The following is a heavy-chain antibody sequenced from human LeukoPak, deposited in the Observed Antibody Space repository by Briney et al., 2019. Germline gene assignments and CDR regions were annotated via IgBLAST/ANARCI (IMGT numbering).Heavy chain of an antibody. Sequence: PGGSLRLSCAASGFTFSSYSMNWVRQAPGKGLEWVSSISSSSSYIYYADSVKGRFTISRDNAKNSLYLQMNSLRAEDTAVCYCARDWGSRGKFDIWGQGTMVTVSS. V-gene: IGHV3-21*01. CDR2: ISSSSSYI. J-gene: IGHJ3*02. CDR1: GFTFSSYS. CDR3: ARDWGSRGKFDI. D-gene: IGHD3-16*01.